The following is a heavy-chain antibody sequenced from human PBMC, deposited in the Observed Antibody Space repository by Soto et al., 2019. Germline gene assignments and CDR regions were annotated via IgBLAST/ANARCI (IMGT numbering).Heavy chain of an antibody. CDR3: ARDLGVRGVSKRHDYYCGMEV. V-gene: IGHV4-59*01. CDR2: IHHSGST. Sequence: LSLTCTVSGGSISSYYWSWIRQPPGKGLEWIGYIHHSGSTNYNPSLKSRVTISVDTYKNQFSLKLSSAIAADTAVYYCARDLGVRGVSKRHDYYCGMEVRDQEPTV. CDR1: GGSISSYY. D-gene: IGHD3-10*01. J-gene: IGHJ6*01.